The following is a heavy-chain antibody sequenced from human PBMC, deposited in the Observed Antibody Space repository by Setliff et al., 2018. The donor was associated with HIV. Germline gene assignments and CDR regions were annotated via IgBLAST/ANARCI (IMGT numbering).Heavy chain of an antibody. D-gene: IGHD3-3*01. J-gene: IGHJ4*02. Sequence: GGSLRLSCAASGFTFSSYAMSWVRQAPGKGLEWVSTINSNGGSTYYADSVKGRFTISRDNSKNTLSLQMNSLRPEDAAVYYCARVRLYNTALDYWGQGTLVTVSS. CDR1: GFTFSSYA. CDR3: ARVRLYNTALDY. V-gene: IGHV3-23*01. CDR2: INSNGGST.